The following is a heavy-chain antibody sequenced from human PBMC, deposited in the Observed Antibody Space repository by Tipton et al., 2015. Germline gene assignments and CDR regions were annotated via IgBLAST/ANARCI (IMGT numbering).Heavy chain of an antibody. V-gene: IGHV3-13*01. D-gene: IGHD2-21*02. CDR2: IGNAGDT. Sequence: SLRLSCAASGFTFSNYDIHWVRQVTGKGLEWVSGIGNAGDTYYTGSVKGRFIISRENANNSLYLQMNNLRAEDTAVYYCARGFNSYCGEDGYWGAFDIWGQGTVVPVSS. J-gene: IGHJ3*02. CDR1: GFTFSNYD. CDR3: ARGFNSYCGEDGYWGAFDI.